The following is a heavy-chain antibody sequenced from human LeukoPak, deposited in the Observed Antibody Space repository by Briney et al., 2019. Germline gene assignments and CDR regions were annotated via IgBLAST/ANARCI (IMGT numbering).Heavy chain of an antibody. CDR2: FIPMNGRA. CDR1: GGSFNNQV. Sequence: GAAVTVSFKGSGGSFNNQVISWVRQAPAQGLEWMGRFIPMNGRADYAQKVQGRVTITEDKSTTTVYMELSSLRADDTAVYYCARVPHLGLAYAFDVWGQGTTVTVSS. V-gene: IGHV1-69*04. D-gene: IGHD3/OR15-3a*01. J-gene: IGHJ3*01. CDR3: ARVPHLGLAYAFDV.